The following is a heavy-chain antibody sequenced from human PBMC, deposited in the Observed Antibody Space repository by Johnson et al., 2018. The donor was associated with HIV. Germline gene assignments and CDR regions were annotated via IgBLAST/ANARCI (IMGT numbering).Heavy chain of an antibody. CDR1: GFTFDDYG. J-gene: IGHJ3*02. D-gene: IGHD3-22*01. Sequence: VQLVESGGGLIQPGGSLRLSCAASGFTFDDYGMSWVRQAPGKGLEWVSGINLNGGSTGYADSVKGRFTISRDNAKNSLYLQMNSLSAEDTALYYCARDRKADYDSSGYYYKDAFDIWGQGTMVTVSS. CDR3: ARDRKADYDSSGYYYKDAFDI. CDR2: INLNGGST. V-gene: IGHV3-20*04.